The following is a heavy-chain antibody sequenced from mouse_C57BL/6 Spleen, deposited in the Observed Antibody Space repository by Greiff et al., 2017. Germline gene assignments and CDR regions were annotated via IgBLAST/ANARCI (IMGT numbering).Heavy chain of an antibody. CDR3: ASDITTVVASYYYAMDY. J-gene: IGHJ4*01. CDR1: GYTFTSYW. D-gene: IGHD1-1*01. V-gene: IGHV1-64*01. CDR2: IHPNSGST. Sequence: QVQLQQPGAELVKPGASVKLSCKASGYTFTSYWMHWVKQRPGQGLEWIGMIHPNSGSTNYNEKFKSKATLTVDKSSSTAYMQLSSLTSEDSAVYYCASDITTVVASYYYAMDYWGQGTSVTVSS.